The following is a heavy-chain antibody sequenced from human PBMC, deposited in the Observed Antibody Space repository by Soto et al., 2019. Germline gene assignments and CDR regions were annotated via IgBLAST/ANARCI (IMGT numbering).Heavy chain of an antibody. CDR3: ARENRRYGDYPDGYYYYYGMDV. CDR1: GGSISSGGYY. CDR2: IYYSGST. D-gene: IGHD4-17*01. Sequence: QVQLQESGPGLVKPSQTLSLTCTVSGGSISSGGYYWSWIRQHPGKGLEWIGYIYYSGSTYYNPSLKSRVTISVDTSKNQFSLKLSSVTAADTAVYCCARENRRYGDYPDGYYYYYGMDVWGQGTTVTVSS. V-gene: IGHV4-31*03. J-gene: IGHJ6*02.